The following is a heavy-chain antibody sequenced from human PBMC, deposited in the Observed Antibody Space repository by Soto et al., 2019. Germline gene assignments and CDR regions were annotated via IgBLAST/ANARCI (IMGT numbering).Heavy chain of an antibody. CDR1: GYTFTSYG. J-gene: IGHJ5*02. D-gene: IGHD3-3*01. Sequence: ASVKVSFKASGYTFTSYGISWVRQAPGQGLEWMGWISAYNGNTNYAQKLQGRVTMTTDTSTSTAYMELRSLRSDDTAVYYCARWTIFGVVIHEGSSFDPWGQGTLVTVSS. CDR3: ARWTIFGVVIHEGSSFDP. CDR2: ISAYNGNT. V-gene: IGHV1-18*01.